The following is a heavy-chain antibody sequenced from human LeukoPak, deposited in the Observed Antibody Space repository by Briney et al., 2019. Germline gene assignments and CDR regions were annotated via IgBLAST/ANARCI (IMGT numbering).Heavy chain of an antibody. J-gene: IGHJ4*02. CDR3: ARRVPDVKYYYDSSGYFLDY. CDR2: IYSGGST. V-gene: IGHV3-53*01. Sequence: GGSLRLSCAASGFTVSSNYMSWVRQAPGKGLEWVSVIYSGGSTYYADSVKGRFTISRDNSKNTLYLQMNSLRAEDTAVYYCARRVPDVKYYYDSSGYFLDYWGQGTLVTVS. CDR1: GFTVSSNY. D-gene: IGHD3-22*01.